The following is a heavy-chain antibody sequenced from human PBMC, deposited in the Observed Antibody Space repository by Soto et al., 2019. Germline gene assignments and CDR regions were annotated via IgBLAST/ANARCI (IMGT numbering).Heavy chain of an antibody. J-gene: IGHJ4*02. D-gene: IGHD2-21*01. CDR1: GDSISNYY. CDR3: ARGLLNGRTEY. V-gene: IGHV4-59*01. CDR2: IYYSGST. Sequence: QVQLQESGPGLVKPSETLSLTCTVSGDSISNYYWSWIRQPPGKGLEWIGYIYYSGSTNYNPSLKSRVTISLDTSKNQVSLKLSSVTAADTAVYYCARGLLNGRTEYWGQGTLVTVSS.